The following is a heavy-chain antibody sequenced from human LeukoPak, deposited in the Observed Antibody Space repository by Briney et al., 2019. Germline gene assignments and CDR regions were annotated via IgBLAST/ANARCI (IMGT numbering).Heavy chain of an antibody. J-gene: IGHJ4*01. V-gene: IGHV5-51*01. CDR2: IYPGNSDT. CDR1: GYSFTNYW. D-gene: IGHD6-13*01. CDR3: ARGEAYASSWNGD. Sequence: GESLKISCKGSGYSFTNYWIAWVRLMPGKGLEYMGIIYPGNSDTRYSPSSQGQVIISADTSINTAYLQWSSLKASDTAMYYCARGEAYASSWNGDWGQEPWSPSPQ.